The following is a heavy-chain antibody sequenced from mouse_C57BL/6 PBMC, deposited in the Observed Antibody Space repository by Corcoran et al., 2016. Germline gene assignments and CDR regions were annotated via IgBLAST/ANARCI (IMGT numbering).Heavy chain of an antibody. J-gene: IGHJ2*01. V-gene: IGHV9-3*01. D-gene: IGHD1-1*01. Sequence: QIQLVQSGPELKKPGETVKISCKASGYTFTTYGMSWVKQAPGKGLKWMGWINTYSGVPTYADDFKGRFAFSLETSASTAYLQINNLKNEDTATYFCARSYYGSPSYYFDYWGQGTTLTVSS. CDR1: GYTFTTYG. CDR3: ARSYYGSPSYYFDY. CDR2: INTYSGVP.